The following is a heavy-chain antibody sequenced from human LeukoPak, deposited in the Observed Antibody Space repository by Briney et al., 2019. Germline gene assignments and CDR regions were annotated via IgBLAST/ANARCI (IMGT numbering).Heavy chain of an antibody. V-gene: IGHV3-21*01. CDR3: ARSLYGVNCGDAFDI. D-gene: IGHD4-23*01. CDR1: GFTFSSYS. CDR2: ISSSSSYI. Sequence: PGGSLRLSCAAPGFTFSSYSMNWVRQAPGKGLEWVSSISSSSSYIYYADSVKGRFTISRDNAKNSLYLQMNSLRAEDTAVYYCARSLYGVNCGDAFDIWGQGTMVTVSS. J-gene: IGHJ3*02.